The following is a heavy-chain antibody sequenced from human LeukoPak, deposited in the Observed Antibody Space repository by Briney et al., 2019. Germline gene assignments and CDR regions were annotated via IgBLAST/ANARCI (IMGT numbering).Heavy chain of an antibody. CDR2: ISGSGGST. CDR1: GFTFSSFA. CDR3: AKVDGWFGELPDY. D-gene: IGHD3-10*01. Sequence: PGGSLRLSCAASGFTFSSFAMSWVRQAPGKGLEWVSAISGSGGSTYDADSVKGRFTISRDNSKDTLYLQMNSLRAEDTAVYYCAKVDGWFGELPDYWGQGTLVTVSS. J-gene: IGHJ4*02. V-gene: IGHV3-23*01.